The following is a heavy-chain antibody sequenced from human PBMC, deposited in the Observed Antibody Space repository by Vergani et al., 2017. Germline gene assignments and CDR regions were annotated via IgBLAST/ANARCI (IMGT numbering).Heavy chain of an antibody. V-gene: IGHV3-49*03. CDR2: IRTKSQGDTT. CDR1: GFTFGDDA. D-gene: IGHD3-9*01. J-gene: IGHJ4*02. Sequence: EVQLVESGGELVQPGRPLRLSCTASGFTFGDDAISWFRQAPGKGPEWVAFIRTKSQGDTTDYAASWKGRFFISRNDSKGVAYLQMNSLRTEDTAVYFCTRDLKYDIWTGSTNHFDHCLPGTLVTVSS. CDR3: TRDLKYDIWTGSTNHFDH.